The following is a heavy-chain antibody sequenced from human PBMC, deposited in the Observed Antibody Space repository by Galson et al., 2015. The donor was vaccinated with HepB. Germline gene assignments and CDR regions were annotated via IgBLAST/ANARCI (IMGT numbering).Heavy chain of an antibody. CDR2: ISTYNGNT. CDR3: AREYDTGGYGYYYYGLDV. V-gene: IGHV1-18*01. Sequence: SVKVSCKASGYTFSNYGISWVRQAPGQGLEWMGWISTYNGNTNYAQKLQGRVTMTTDTSTSTAYMDLRSLRSDDTAVYYCAREYDTGGYGYYYYGLDVWGQGTTVTVSS. J-gene: IGHJ6*02. D-gene: IGHD3-22*01. CDR1: GYTFSNYG.